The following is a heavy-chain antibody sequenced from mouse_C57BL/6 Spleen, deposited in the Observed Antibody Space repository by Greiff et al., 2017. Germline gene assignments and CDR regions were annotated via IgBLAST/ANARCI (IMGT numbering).Heavy chain of an antibody. D-gene: IGHD1-1*01. CDR3: AARGYYYGGYFDV. V-gene: IGHV1-82*01. CDR1: GYAFSSSW. CDR2: IYPGDGDT. J-gene: IGHJ1*03. Sequence: VKLQESGPELVKPGASVKISCKASGYAFSSSWMNWVKQRPGKGLEWIGRIYPGDGDTNYNGKFKGKATLTADKSSSTAYMQLSSLTSEDSAVYFCAARGYYYGGYFDVWGTGTTVTVSS.